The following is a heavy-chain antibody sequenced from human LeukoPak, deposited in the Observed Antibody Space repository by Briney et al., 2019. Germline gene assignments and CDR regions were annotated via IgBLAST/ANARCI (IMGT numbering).Heavy chain of an antibody. V-gene: IGHV4-39*01. J-gene: IGHJ6*03. CDR1: GGSISSSSYY. CDR3: SRYSHYYYYMDV. CDR2: IYYSGNT. Sequence: SETLSLTCTVSGGSISSSSYYWGWIRQPPGKGLEWIGSIYYSGNTFYNPSLKSRVTISVDMSKNQFSLKLSSVTATDTAVYYCSRYSHYYYYMDVWGKGTTVTISS. D-gene: IGHD2-21*01.